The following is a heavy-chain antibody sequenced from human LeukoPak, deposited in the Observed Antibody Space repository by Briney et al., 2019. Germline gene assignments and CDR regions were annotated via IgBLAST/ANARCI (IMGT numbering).Heavy chain of an antibody. Sequence: GGSLRLSCAASGLTVSSNYMNWVRQAPGKGLEWVSVIYSGGSTYYADSVKGRFTISRDNSKNTLYLQMNSLRAEDTAVYYCARHPPLWVGATGFDYWGQGTLVTVSS. J-gene: IGHJ4*02. CDR1: GLTVSSNY. D-gene: IGHD1-26*01. CDR3: ARHPPLWVGATGFDY. V-gene: IGHV3-66*04. CDR2: IYSGGST.